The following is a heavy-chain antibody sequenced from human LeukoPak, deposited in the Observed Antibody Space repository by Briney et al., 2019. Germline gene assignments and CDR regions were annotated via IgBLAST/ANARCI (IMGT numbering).Heavy chain of an antibody. CDR1: RDSFANYW. D-gene: IGHD6-6*01. CDR3: AREGRSSSPMDY. Sequence: GESLKISCTGSRDSFANYWIAWVGQLPGKGLEWMGIIFPGDSDTRYHPSFQGQVTISADKSISTAYLQWGSLKASDTAMYYCAREGRSSSPMDYWGQGTLVTVSS. V-gene: IGHV5-51*01. J-gene: IGHJ4*02. CDR2: IFPGDSDT.